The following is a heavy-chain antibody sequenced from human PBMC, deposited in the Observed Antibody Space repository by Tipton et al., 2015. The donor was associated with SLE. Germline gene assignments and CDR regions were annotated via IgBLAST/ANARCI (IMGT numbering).Heavy chain of an antibody. D-gene: IGHD3-22*01. CDR3: ARDCPYYDSSGCPYDY. CDR1: GYSISSGYY. Sequence: GLVKPSETLSLTCSVSGYSISSGYYWGWIRQAPGKGLEWIGYIYYSGSTNYNPSLKSRVTISVDTSKNQFSLKLSSVTAADTAVYYCARDCPYYDSSGCPYDYWGQGTLVTVSS. J-gene: IGHJ4*02. V-gene: IGHV4-59*01. CDR2: IYYSGST.